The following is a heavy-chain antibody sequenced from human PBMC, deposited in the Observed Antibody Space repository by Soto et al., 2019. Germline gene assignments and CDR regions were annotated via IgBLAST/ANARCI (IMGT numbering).Heavy chain of an antibody. Sequence: SETLSLTCTVSGGSISSNYWTWIRQPPGKGLEWIGYVYNSGSTNYNPSLKSRVTISEDTSKSQFSLKVNSMTAADTAVYYCARYRREAVAGYTLDNWGQGILVTVST. CDR1: GGSISSNY. J-gene: IGHJ4*02. CDR2: VYNSGST. V-gene: IGHV4-59*01. D-gene: IGHD6-13*01. CDR3: ARYRREAVAGYTLDN.